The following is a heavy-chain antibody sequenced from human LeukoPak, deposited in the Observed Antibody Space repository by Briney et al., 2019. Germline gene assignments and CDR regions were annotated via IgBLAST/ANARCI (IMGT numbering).Heavy chain of an antibody. J-gene: IGHJ6*04. Sequence: SVKVSCKASGGTFSSYAISWVRQAPGQGLEWMGGIIPIFGTANYAQKFQGRVTITADESTSTAYMELSSLRSEDTAVYYCARDSRSLDRLYQSMDVWGKGTTVTVSS. CDR2: IIPIFGTA. V-gene: IGHV1-69*01. CDR3: ARDSRSLDRLYQSMDV. D-gene: IGHD3-9*01. CDR1: GGTFSSYA.